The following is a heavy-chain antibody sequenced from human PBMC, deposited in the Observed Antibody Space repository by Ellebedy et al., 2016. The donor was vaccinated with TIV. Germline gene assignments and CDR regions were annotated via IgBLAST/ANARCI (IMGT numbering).Heavy chain of an antibody. V-gene: IGHV3-23*01. CDR3: AKDREDDTDWYFDL. Sequence: PGGSLRLSCVASGFTFSNSAMGWVRQAPGKGLEWLLLLSGSGRSTYYADSVKGRFTISRDNSKNTVFLQMSSLRAEDTAIYYCAKDREDDTDWYFDLWGRGTLVTVSS. D-gene: IGHD1-26*01. J-gene: IGHJ2*01. CDR1: GFTFSNSA. CDR2: LSGSGRST.